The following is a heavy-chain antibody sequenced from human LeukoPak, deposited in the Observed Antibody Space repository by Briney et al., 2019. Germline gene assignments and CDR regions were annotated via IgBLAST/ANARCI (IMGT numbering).Heavy chain of an antibody. J-gene: IGHJ4*02. Sequence: ASETLSLTCTVSGVSISSYYWSWIRQPPGKGLEWIGYIYYSGSTNYNPSLKSRVTISVDTSKNQFSLKLSSVTAADTAVYYCARRYEGSSWYADYYFDYWGQGTLVTVSS. CDR3: ARRYEGSSWYADYYFDY. D-gene: IGHD6-13*01. V-gene: IGHV4-59*08. CDR2: IYYSGST. CDR1: GVSISSYY.